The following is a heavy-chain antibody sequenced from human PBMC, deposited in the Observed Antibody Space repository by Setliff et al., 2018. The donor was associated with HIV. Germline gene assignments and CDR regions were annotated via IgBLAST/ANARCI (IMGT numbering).Heavy chain of an antibody. D-gene: IGHD6-6*01. Sequence: ASVKVSCKASGYIFSSYAIAWVRQAPGQGLEWMGWISAYNGDTKYADNFQGRVTMTRDTSTSTVYMELSSLRSEDTAVYYCARDPAPSSSASYFQHWGQGTPVTV. J-gene: IGHJ1*01. V-gene: IGHV1-18*01. CDR3: ARDPAPSSSASYFQH. CDR2: ISAYNGDT. CDR1: GYIFSSYA.